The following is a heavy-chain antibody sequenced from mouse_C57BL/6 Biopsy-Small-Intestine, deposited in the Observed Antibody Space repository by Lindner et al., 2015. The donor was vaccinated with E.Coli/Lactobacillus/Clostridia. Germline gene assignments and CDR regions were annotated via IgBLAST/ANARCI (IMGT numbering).Heavy chain of an antibody. D-gene: IGHD3-2*01. J-gene: IGHJ2*01. CDR1: GYTFTDYY. V-gene: IGHV1-19*01. CDR3: ARPKDSSFDY. CDR2: INPYNGGT. Sequence: VQLQESGPVLVKPGASVKMSCKASGYTFTDYYMNWVKQSHGKSLEWIGVINPYNGGTSYNQKFKGKATLTVDKSSSTAYMELNSLTSEDSAVYYCARPKDSSFDYWGQGTTLTVSS.